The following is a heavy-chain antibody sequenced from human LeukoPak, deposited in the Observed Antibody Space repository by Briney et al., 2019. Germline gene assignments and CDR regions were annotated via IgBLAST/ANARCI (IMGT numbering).Heavy chain of an antibody. J-gene: IGHJ4*02. V-gene: IGHV1-2*02. CDR3: ARESCSGGSCYGEY. Sequence: ASVKVSCTASGYSFTXYYMHWVRQAPGQGXEWMGWINPNSGGTNYAQTFQGRVTMTRDTSISTAYMELSRLRSDDTAVYYCARESCSGGSCYGEYWGQGALVTVSS. CDR1: GYSFTXYY. D-gene: IGHD2-15*01. CDR2: INPNSGGT.